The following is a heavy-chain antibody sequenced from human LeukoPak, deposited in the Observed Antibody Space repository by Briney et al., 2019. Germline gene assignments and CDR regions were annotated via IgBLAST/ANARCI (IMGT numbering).Heavy chain of an antibody. D-gene: IGHD2-15*01. J-gene: IGHJ4*02. CDR2: IYYSGST. V-gene: IGHV4-39*01. CDR1: GGSISSSSYY. Sequence: PSETLSLTCTVSGGSISSSSYYWGWIRQPPGKGLEWIGSIYYSGSTYYNPSPKSRVTISVDTSKNQFSLKLSSVTAADTAVYYCARQDVVVVAATPDVFDYWGQGTLVTVSS. CDR3: ARQDVVVVAATPDVFDY.